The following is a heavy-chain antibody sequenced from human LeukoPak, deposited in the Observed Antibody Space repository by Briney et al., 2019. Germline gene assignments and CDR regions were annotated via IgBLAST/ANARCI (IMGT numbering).Heavy chain of an antibody. Sequence: SETLSLTCAVYGGSFSGYDWSWIRQPPGKGLEWIGEINHSGSTNYNPSLKSRVTISVDTSKNQFSLKLSSVTAADTAVYYCARALIYCSGGSCYSGSVDYWGQGTLVTVSS. CDR2: INHSGST. J-gene: IGHJ4*02. CDR3: ARALIYCSGGSCYSGSVDY. CDR1: GGSFSGYD. D-gene: IGHD2-15*01. V-gene: IGHV4-34*01.